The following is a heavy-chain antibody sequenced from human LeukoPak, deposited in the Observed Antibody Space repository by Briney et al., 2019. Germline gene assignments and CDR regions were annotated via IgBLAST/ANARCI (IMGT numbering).Heavy chain of an antibody. D-gene: IGHD3-3*01. V-gene: IGHV3-23*01. CDR3: ATIRFLEWLLLPDFGY. J-gene: IGHJ4*02. CDR1: GFTFSSYA. Sequence: GGSLRLSCAASGFTFSSYAMSWVRQAPGKGLEWVSAISGSGGSTYYADSVKGRFTISRDNSKNMLYLQMNSLRAEDTAVYYCATIRFLEWLLLPDFGYWGQGTLVTVSS. CDR2: ISGSGGST.